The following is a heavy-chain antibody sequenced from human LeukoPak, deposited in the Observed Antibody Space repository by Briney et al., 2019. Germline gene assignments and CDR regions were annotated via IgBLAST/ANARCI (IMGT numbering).Heavy chain of an antibody. V-gene: IGHV4-59*01. CDR3: ARGGGSGGSLFDY. D-gene: IGHD2-15*01. J-gene: IGHJ4*02. CDR2: IYYSGST. CDR1: GGSISSYY. Sequence: SETLSLTCTASGGSISSYYWSWIRQPPGKRLEWIGYIYYSGSTNYNPSLKSRVTISVDTSKNQFSLKLSSVTAADTAVYYCARGGGSGGSLFDYWGQGTLVTVSS.